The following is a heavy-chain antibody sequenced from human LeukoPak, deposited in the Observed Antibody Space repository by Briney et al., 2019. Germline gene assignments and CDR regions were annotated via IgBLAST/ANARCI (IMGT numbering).Heavy chain of an antibody. J-gene: IGHJ5*02. CDR1: GGSFSGYY. Sequence: SETLSLTCAVYGGSFSGYYWSWIRQPPGKGLEWIGEINHSGSTNYNPSLKSRVTISVDTSKNQFSLKLSSVTAADTAVYYCARVLVGATRWFDPWGQGTLVTVFS. V-gene: IGHV4-34*01. CDR3: ARVLVGATRWFDP. CDR2: INHSGST. D-gene: IGHD1-26*01.